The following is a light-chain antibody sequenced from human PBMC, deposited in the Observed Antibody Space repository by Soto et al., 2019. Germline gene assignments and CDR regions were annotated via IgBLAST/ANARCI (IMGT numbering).Light chain of an antibody. CDR1: QYVGTR. CDR2: YTS. V-gene: IGKV3-11*01. CDR3: QQYSSSLIT. Sequence: EIVLTQSPATLSSSPGETATLSCRASQYVGTRLAWYQHKPGQAPRLLIYYTSNRATGIPARVSGSGSGTDFTLTINSLAPEDFAVYFCQQYSSSLITLGQGTRLEIK. J-gene: IGKJ5*01.